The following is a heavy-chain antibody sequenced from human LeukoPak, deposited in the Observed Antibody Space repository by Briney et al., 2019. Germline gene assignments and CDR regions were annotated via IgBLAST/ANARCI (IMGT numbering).Heavy chain of an antibody. V-gene: IGHV4-59*01. Sequence: SETLSLTCTVSGGSISSYYWSWIRQPPGKGLEWIGYIYYSGSTNYNPSLKSRVTKSVDTSKNQFSLKLSSVTAADTAVYYCARAHGGYFDYWGQGTLVTVSS. J-gene: IGHJ4*02. CDR2: IYYSGST. CDR1: GGSISSYY. D-gene: IGHD4-23*01. CDR3: ARAHGGYFDY.